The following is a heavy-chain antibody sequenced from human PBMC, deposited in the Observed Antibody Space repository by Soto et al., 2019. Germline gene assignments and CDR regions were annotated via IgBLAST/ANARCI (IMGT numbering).Heavy chain of an antibody. Sequence: SETLSLTCAVYGGSFSGYYWSWIRQPPGKGLEWIGEINHSGSTNYNPSLKSRVTISVDTSKNQFSLKLSSVTAADTAVYYCAGGVKDIVVVPAALHFDYWGQGTLVTVSS. CDR2: INHSGST. J-gene: IGHJ4*02. CDR3: AGGVKDIVVVPAALHFDY. CDR1: GGSFSGYY. D-gene: IGHD2-2*02. V-gene: IGHV4-34*01.